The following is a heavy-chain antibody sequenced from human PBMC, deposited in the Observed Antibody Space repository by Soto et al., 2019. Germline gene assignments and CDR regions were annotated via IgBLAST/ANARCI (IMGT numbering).Heavy chain of an antibody. CDR3: AKAPKYSSSWYYAFDI. J-gene: IGHJ3*02. CDR1: GFTFSSYG. D-gene: IGHD6-13*01. V-gene: IGHV3-30*18. Sequence: QVQLVESGGGVVQPGRSLRLSCAASGFTFSSYGMHWVRQAPGKGLEWVAVILYDGSNKYYADSVKGRFTISRDNSKNPLYLQMNSLRAEDTAVYYCAKAPKYSSSWYYAFDIWGQGTMVTVSS. CDR2: ILYDGSNK.